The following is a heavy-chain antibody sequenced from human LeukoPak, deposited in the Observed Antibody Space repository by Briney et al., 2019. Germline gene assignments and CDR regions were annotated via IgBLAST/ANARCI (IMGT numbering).Heavy chain of an antibody. CDR1: GGSISSYY. Sequence: SETLSLTCTVSGGSISSYYWSWIRQPPGKGLEGTGYIYTGGSTNYNPSLKSRVTISVDTSKNQFSLKLSSVTAADTAVYYCARQYNDWNFYYMDVWGKGTTVTVSS. V-gene: IGHV4-4*09. D-gene: IGHD3-9*01. J-gene: IGHJ6*03. CDR2: IYTGGST. CDR3: ARQYNDWNFYYMDV.